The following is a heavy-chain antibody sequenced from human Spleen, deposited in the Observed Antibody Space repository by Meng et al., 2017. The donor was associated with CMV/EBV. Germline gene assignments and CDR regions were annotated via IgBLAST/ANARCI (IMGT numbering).Heavy chain of an antibody. CDR3: AKLEVLRFLDWLPVDY. Sequence: SLKISCAASGFTFDDYAMHWVRQAPGKGLEWVSGISWNSGSIGYADSVKGRFTISRDNSKNTLYLQMNSLRADDTAVYYCAKLEVLRFLDWLPVDYWGQGTLVTVSS. V-gene: IGHV3-9*01. J-gene: IGHJ4*02. D-gene: IGHD3-3*01. CDR1: GFTFDDYA. CDR2: ISWNSGSI.